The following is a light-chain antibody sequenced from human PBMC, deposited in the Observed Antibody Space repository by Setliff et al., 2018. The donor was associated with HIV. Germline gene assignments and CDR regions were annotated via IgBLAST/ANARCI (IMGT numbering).Light chain of an antibody. Sequence: ASMSGSPGQSITVSCTGTSSDVGGFNFVSWYQQHPGKAPRLMIYDVTNRPSGVSSRFSGSKSGNTASLTISGLQAEDEADYYCTSYANSSTYIFGTGTKVTVL. CDR3: TSYANSSTYI. CDR2: DVT. V-gene: IGLV2-14*03. J-gene: IGLJ1*01. CDR1: SSDVGGFNF.